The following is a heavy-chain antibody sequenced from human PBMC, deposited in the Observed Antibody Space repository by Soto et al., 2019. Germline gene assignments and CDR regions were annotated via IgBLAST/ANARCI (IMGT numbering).Heavy chain of an antibody. CDR1: GFTFRNYG. D-gene: IGHD2-21*01. CDR3: AKDRMNSKFNAFDI. Sequence: GGSLRLSCAASGFTFRNYGMNWVRQAPGKGLEWVSGISASDGSTYYADSVKGRFTVSKDNSKSTLYLQMNSLRAEDTAVYYCAKDRMNSKFNAFDIWGQGTMVTVSS. V-gene: IGHV3-23*01. CDR2: ISASDGST. J-gene: IGHJ3*02.